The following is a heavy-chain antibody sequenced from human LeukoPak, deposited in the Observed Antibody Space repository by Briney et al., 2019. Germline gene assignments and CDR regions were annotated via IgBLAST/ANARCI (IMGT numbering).Heavy chain of an antibody. CDR3: VKGYYDSKI. CDR2: ISSNGGST. J-gene: IGHJ4*02. D-gene: IGHD3-22*01. Sequence: GGSLRLSCSAAGFTPNSYAMHWVRHAPGEGLEYVSTISSNGGSTYYADSVKGRFTISRDNYKNTLSLQMSSLRAEDTAVYYWVKGYYDSKIWGQGTLVTVSS. CDR1: GFTPNSYA. V-gene: IGHV3-64D*09.